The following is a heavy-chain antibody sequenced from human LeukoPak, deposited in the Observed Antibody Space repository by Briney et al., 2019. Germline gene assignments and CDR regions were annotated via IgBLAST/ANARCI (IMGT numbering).Heavy chain of an antibody. CDR1: GFTFRNYE. CDR2: ISTSSSYI. CDR3: ARGADGVSSNARGWFDP. V-gene: IGHV3-21*01. J-gene: IGHJ5*02. Sequence: PGGSLRLSCDASGFTFRNYEMNWVRQAPGKGLEWVSSISTSSSYIYYADSVKGRFTISRDNAKNSLYLQMNSLRAEDTAVYYCARGADGVSSNARGWFDPWGQGTLVTVSS. D-gene: IGHD2-8*01.